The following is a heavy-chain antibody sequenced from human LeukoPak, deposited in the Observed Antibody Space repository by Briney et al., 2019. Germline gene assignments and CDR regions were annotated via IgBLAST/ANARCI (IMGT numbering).Heavy chain of an antibody. V-gene: IGHV3-7*03. Sequence: GGSLRLSCAASGFTFSSYWMSRVRQAPGKGLEWVANIKQDGSEKYYVDSVKGRFTISRDNAKNSLYLQMNSLRAEDTALYYCAKSRGGSSWSDFDYWGQGTLVTVSS. D-gene: IGHD6-13*01. CDR1: GFTFSSYW. J-gene: IGHJ4*02. CDR3: AKSRGGSSWSDFDY. CDR2: IKQDGSEK.